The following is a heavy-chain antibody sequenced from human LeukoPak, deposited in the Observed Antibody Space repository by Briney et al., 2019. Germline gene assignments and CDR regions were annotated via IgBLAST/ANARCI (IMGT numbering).Heavy chain of an antibody. CDR2: IVGDSSKT. J-gene: IGHJ6*03. D-gene: IGHD2-21*01. V-gene: IGHV3-23*01. Sequence: VRQAPGKGLEWVSTIVGDSSKTKYTDSVKDRFTISRDNSNYMLFLHMNNLRAEDTAIYYCAKQPYNYYYLDVWGKGTTVTVSS. CDR3: AKQPYNYYYLDV.